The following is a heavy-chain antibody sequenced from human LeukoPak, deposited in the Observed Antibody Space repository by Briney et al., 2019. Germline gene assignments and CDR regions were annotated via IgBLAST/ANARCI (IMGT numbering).Heavy chain of an antibody. CDR2: ISAYNGNT. CDR1: GYTFTSYG. D-gene: IGHD2-2*01. J-gene: IGHJ4*02. V-gene: IGHV1-18*01. CDR3: ARGGSLTSTYDYVDY. Sequence: GASVKVSCKASGYTFTSYGISWVRQAPGQGLEWMGWISAYNGNTNYAQKLQGRVTMTTGTSTSTAYMELRSLRSDDTAVYYCARGGSLTSTYDYVDYWGQGTLVTVSS.